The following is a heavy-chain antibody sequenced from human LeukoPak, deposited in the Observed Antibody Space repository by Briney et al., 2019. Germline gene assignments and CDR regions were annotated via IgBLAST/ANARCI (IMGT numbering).Heavy chain of an antibody. J-gene: IGHJ4*02. CDR2: IIPIFGTA. Sequence: ASVKVSXKASGGTFSSYAISWVRQAPGQGLEWMGGIIPIFGTANYAQKFQGRVTITADESTSTAYMELSSLRSEDTAVYYCARDRVGYSYGATFDYWGQGTLVTVSS. CDR3: ARDRVGYSYGATFDY. V-gene: IGHV1-69*13. D-gene: IGHD5-18*01. CDR1: GGTFSSYA.